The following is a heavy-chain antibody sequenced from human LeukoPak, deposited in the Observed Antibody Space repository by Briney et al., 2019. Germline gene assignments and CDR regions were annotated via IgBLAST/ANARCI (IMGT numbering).Heavy chain of an antibody. CDR2: IDTSNGAT. J-gene: IGHJ5*01. CDR3: ASEANCNGGGCSLQRVAS. D-gene: IGHD2-8*02. V-gene: IGHV1-2*02. Sequence: ASVKVSCKASGYTFTSYYMHWVRQAPGQGLEWMGWIDTSNGATNYAQKFQGRVTISRDTSIGTAYMELTNLISDDTAIYYCASEANCNGGGCSLQRVASWGHGTLVTVSS. CDR1: GYTFTSYY.